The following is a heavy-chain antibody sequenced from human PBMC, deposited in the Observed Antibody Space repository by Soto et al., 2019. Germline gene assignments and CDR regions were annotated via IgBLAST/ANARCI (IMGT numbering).Heavy chain of an antibody. CDR1: GCTFSSYA. CDR3: ARIQCAYCSSTSCYTCGPPPNYYYYYGMDV. Sequence: SVKVSCKASGCTFSSYAISWVRQAPGQGLEWMGGIIPIFGTANYAQKFQGRVTITADESTSTAYMELSSLRSEDTAVYYCARIQCAYCSSTSCYTCGPPPNYYYYYGMDVWGQGTTVTVSS. CDR2: IIPIFGTA. D-gene: IGHD2-2*02. V-gene: IGHV1-69*13. J-gene: IGHJ6*02.